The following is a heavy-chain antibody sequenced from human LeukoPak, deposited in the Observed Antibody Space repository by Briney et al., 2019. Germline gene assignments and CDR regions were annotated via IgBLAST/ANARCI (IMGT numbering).Heavy chain of an antibody. J-gene: IGHJ4*03. CDR3: AKDKARAADYYFDY. D-gene: IGHD6-13*01. CDR1: GFTLSSYA. V-gene: IGHV3-30-3*01. Sequence: GMSLRLSCAASGFTLSSYAMHWVRQDPGKGLEWVTIISYDGSQKYYADSVKGRFTISRDNSENTLFLQMNSLRAEDTAVYYCAKDKARAADYYFDYWGHGTLVTVSS. CDR2: ISYDGSQK.